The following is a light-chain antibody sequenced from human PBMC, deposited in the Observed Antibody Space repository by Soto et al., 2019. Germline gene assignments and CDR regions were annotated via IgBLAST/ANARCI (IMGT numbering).Light chain of an antibody. CDR1: QGISNY. J-gene: IGKJ1*01. CDR2: AAS. Sequence: DIPMTQSPSSLSASVGDRVTITCRASQGISNYLAWYQQKPGKVPKLLIYAASTLQSGVPSRFSGSGSGADFALTISSLQPDDFATYYCQYYNNAPRTFGQGTKVEIK. CDR3: QYYNNAPRT. V-gene: IGKV1-27*01.